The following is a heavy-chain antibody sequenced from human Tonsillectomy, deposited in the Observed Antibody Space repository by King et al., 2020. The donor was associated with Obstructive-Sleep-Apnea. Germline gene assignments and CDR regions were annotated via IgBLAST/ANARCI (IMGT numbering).Heavy chain of an antibody. CDR1: GFSLSTSGVG. V-gene: IGHV2-5*02. Sequence: TLKESGPTLVKPTQTLTLTCTFSGFSLSTSGVGVGCIRQPPGKALELLALLYLDDDKLYSPSLKSRLTVTEDNSKNQVVLTMTNMDPVDTATYYCAHRARGDAFDIWGQGTMVTVSS. CDR2: LYLDDDK. D-gene: IGHD3-10*01. CDR3: AHRARGDAFDI. J-gene: IGHJ3*02.